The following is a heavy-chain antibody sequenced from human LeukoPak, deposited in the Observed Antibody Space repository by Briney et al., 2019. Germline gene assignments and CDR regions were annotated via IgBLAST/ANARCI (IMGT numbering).Heavy chain of an antibody. CDR3: ARVFGYYYFYMDV. D-gene: IGHD3/OR15-3a*01. J-gene: IGHJ6*03. V-gene: IGHV1-18*01. CDR2: ISPENGDT. Sequence: ASVKVSCKASGYTFVNFGLIWVRQAPGQGLEWMGWISPENGDTNYAQNFQDRVTMTTDTSTNTAYMELRSLTYDDTAVYFCARVFGYYYFYMDVWGEGTTVIISS. CDR1: GYTFVNFG.